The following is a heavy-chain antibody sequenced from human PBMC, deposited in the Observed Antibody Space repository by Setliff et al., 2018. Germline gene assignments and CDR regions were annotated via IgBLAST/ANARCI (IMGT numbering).Heavy chain of an antibody. CDR1: GFTFSRYW. V-gene: IGHV4-59*01. CDR3: ATGDFYYYMVV. CDR2: IYYSGST. Sequence: GSLRLSCAASGFTFSRYWMSWVRQPPGKGLEWIGYIYYSGSTNYNPSLKSRVTISVDTSKNQFSLKLSSVTAADTAVYLCATGDFYYYMVVWGKGTTVTVSS. J-gene: IGHJ6*03.